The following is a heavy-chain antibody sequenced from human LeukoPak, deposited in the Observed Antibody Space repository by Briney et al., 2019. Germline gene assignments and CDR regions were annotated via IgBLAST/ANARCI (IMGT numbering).Heavy chain of an antibody. J-gene: IGHJ4*02. CDR1: GYTFTGYY. Sequence: GASVKVSCKASGYTFTGYYMHWVRPAPGQGLAWVGWINPKSWGTHYAQKFQGRVTMTRDTSNSTAYMELSRLRSDDTAVYHCARVFREVWSGENFDYWGQGTLVTVSS. CDR2: INPKSWGT. CDR3: ARVFREVWSGENFDY. D-gene: IGHD3-3*01. V-gene: IGHV1-2*02.